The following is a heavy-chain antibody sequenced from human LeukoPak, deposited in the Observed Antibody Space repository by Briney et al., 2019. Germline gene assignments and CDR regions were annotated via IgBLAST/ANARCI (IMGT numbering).Heavy chain of an antibody. D-gene: IGHD2-21*01. CDR2: VYYTGST. V-gene: IGHV4-59*02. J-gene: IGHJ5*02. Sequence: PSETLSLTCTVSVTPVNNYYWSLLRQPPGKELEWIGYVYYTGSTDYNPSLNSRVTISLDRSRNQFSLRLTSVTAADTAVYYCAKYVASGENWFDPWGQGTLVTVSS. CDR1: VTPVNNYY. CDR3: AKYVASGENWFDP.